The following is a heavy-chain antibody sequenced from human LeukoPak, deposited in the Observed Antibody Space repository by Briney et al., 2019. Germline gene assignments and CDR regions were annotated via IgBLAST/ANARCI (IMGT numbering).Heavy chain of an antibody. Sequence: GGSLRLSCAASGFTFDDYAMHWVRQAPGKGLEWVSLISWDGGSTYYADSVKGRFTISRDNSKNSLYLQMNSLRAEDTALYYCAKDRDTAMVNGNYYYGMDVWGQGTMVTVSS. CDR1: GFTFDDYA. D-gene: IGHD5-18*01. J-gene: IGHJ6*02. CDR2: ISWDGGST. CDR3: AKDRDTAMVNGNYYYGMDV. V-gene: IGHV3-43D*03.